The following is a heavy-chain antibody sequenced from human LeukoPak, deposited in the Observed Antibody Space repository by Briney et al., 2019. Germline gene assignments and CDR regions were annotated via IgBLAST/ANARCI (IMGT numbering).Heavy chain of an antibody. CDR1: GGSISSGDYY. J-gene: IGHJ4*02. V-gene: IGHV4-30-4*08. CDR2: IYYSGST. Sequence: PSETLSLTCTVSGGSISSGDYYWSWIRQPPGKGLEWIGYIYYSGSTYYNPSLKSRVTISGDTSKNQFSLKLSSVTAADTAVYYCARVVTIFGVVPDYWGQGTLVTVSS. CDR3: ARVVTIFGVVPDY. D-gene: IGHD3-3*01.